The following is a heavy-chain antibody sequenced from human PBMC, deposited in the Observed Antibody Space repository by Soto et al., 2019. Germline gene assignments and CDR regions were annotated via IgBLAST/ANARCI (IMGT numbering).Heavy chain of an antibody. CDR2: INHTGRT. CDR1: GTSFSNSY. J-gene: IGHJ2*01. CDR3: ARGGQLFPDLNL. D-gene: IGHD3-10*01. Sequence: QVQLHQWGAGLLKPSETLSLSCSVYGTSFSNSYWSWIRQAPGKGLEWLGEINHTGRTNYNPSLKSRVNRSVDASKKVFSLKMRSVTAADTAVYYCARGGQLFPDLNLWGRGTLVSVAS. V-gene: IGHV4-34*01.